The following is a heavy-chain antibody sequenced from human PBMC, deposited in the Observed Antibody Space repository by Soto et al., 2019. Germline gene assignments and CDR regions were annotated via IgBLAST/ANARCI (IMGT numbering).Heavy chain of an antibody. CDR1: GDSINISHW. Sequence: PSETLSLTCAVSGDSINISHWWNWVRQPPGKGLEWIGQISHSGGTSYNPSLKSRVTISVDTSKSQFSLKLTSVTAADRAVYYCARGSVDTVDSSGFYEYWGQGTPVTVSS. V-gene: IGHV4-4*02. CDR2: ISHSGGT. J-gene: IGHJ4*02. D-gene: IGHD3-22*01. CDR3: ARGSVDTVDSSGFYEY.